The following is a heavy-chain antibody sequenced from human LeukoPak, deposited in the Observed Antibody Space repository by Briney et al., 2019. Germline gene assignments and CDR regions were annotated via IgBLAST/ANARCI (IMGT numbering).Heavy chain of an antibody. Sequence: ASVKVSCKASGYTFSTYYMHWVRQAPGQGLEWMGWMDPNSGNTGYAQKFQGRVTMTRNTSISTAYMELSSLRSEDTAVYYCARGRSSNWFDPWGQGTLVTVSS. CDR2: MDPNSGNT. J-gene: IGHJ5*02. D-gene: IGHD1-26*01. CDR1: GYTFSTYY. V-gene: IGHV1-8*02. CDR3: ARGRSSNWFDP.